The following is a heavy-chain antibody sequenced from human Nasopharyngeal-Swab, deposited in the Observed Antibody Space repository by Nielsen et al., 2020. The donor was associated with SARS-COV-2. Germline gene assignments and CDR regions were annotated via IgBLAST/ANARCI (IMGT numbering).Heavy chain of an antibody. Sequence: GESLKISCATPGFSVSSNYKSWVRQAPGKGLEWVSVIYSGGRTYYADSVQGRFTISRDNSKNTLDLQMNSLRVEDTAVYYCARGDSFWGQGTTVTVSS. J-gene: IGHJ6*02. CDR3: ARGDSF. D-gene: IGHD2-21*01. CDR1: GFSVSSNY. CDR2: IYSGGRT. V-gene: IGHV3-53*01.